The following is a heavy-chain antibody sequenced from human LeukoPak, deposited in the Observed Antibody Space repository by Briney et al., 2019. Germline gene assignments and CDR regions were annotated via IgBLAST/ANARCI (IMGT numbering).Heavy chain of an antibody. D-gene: IGHD2-2*01. CDR3: ARVPYCSSTSCYAIFDY. Sequence: GGSLRLSCAASGSTFGSYWMSWVRQAPGKGLEWVANIKQDGSEKYYVDSVKGRFTISRDDAKNSLYLQMNSLRAEDTAVYYCARVPYCSSTSCYAIFDYWGQGALVTVSS. CDR1: GSTFGSYW. CDR2: IKQDGSEK. V-gene: IGHV3-7*05. J-gene: IGHJ4*02.